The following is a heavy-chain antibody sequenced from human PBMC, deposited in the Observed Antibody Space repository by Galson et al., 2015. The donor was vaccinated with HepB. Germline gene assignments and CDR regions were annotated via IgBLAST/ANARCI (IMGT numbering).Heavy chain of an antibody. CDR1: GGTFSSYA. CDR3: ARKYYDILTGPLGLNWFDP. Sequence: SVKVSCKASGGTFSSYAISWVRQAPGQGLEWMGGIIPIFGTANYAQKFQGRVTITADESTSTAYMELSSLRSEDTAVYYCARKYYDILTGPLGLNWFDPWGQGTLVTVSS. V-gene: IGHV1-69*13. J-gene: IGHJ5*02. D-gene: IGHD3-9*01. CDR2: IIPIFGTA.